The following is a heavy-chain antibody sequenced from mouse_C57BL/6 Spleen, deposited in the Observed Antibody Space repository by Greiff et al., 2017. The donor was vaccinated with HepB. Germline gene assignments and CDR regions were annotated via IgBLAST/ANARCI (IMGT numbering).Heavy chain of an antibody. CDR1: GYTFTSYW. D-gene: IGHD3-2*02. CDR2: IDPSDSET. Sequence: QVQLQQPGAELVRPGSSVKLSCKASGYTFTSYWMHWVKQRPIQGLEWIGNIDPSDSETHYNQKFKDKATLTVDKSSSTAYMQLSSLTSEDSAVYYCARGTESSGYDYWGQGTTLTVSS. V-gene: IGHV1-52*01. J-gene: IGHJ2*01. CDR3: ARGTESSGYDY.